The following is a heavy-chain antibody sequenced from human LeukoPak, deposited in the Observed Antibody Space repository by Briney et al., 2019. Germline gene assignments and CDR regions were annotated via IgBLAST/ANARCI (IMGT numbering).Heavy chain of an antibody. CDR2: IYTSGST. D-gene: IGHD1-26*01. CDR3: TQGGELMNY. Sequence: SETLSLTCTVSGGSVSSGNYYWTWIRQPTGKGLEWIGRIYTSGSTNYNPSLKSRVTISIDASKNQFSLRLTSVTAADTAVYYCTQGGELMNYWGQGTLVTVSS. V-gene: IGHV4-61*02. J-gene: IGHJ4*02. CDR1: GGSVSSGNYY.